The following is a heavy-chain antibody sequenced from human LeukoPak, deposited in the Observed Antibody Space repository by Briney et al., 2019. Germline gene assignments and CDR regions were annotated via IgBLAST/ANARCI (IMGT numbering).Heavy chain of an antibody. V-gene: IGHV3-64*01. CDR3: AAGYSYGN. Sequence: GGSLRLSCVASGFTFSTYVMHWVRQAPGKGLEYVSAISSNGDSTYYASSVKGRFTISRDNSKNTLYLQMGSLRAEDMAVYYCAAGYSYGNWGQGTLVTVSS. J-gene: IGHJ4*02. CDR2: ISSNGDST. CDR1: GFTFSTYV. D-gene: IGHD5-18*01.